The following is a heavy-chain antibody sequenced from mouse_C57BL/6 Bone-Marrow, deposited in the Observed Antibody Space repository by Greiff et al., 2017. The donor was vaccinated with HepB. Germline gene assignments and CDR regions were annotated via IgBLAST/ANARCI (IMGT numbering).Heavy chain of an antibody. D-gene: IGHD2-4*01. J-gene: IGHJ4*01. CDR1: GFNIKDDY. V-gene: IGHV14-4*01. Sequence: VHVKQSGAELVRPGASVKLSCTASGFNIKDDYMHWVKQRPEQGLEWIGWIDPENGDTEYASKFQGKATITADTSSNTAYLQLSSLTSEDTAVYYCTTGGYYDYGYAMDYWGQGTSVTVSS. CDR3: TTGGYYDYGYAMDY. CDR2: IDPENGDT.